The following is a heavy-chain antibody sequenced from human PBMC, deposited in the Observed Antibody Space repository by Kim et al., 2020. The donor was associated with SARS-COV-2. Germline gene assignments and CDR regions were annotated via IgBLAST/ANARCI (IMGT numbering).Heavy chain of an antibody. CDR3: ARDSWNYEYYYGMDV. CDR2: ISAYNCNT. V-gene: IGHV1-18*01. CDR1: GYTFTSYG. Sequence: ASVKVSCKASGYTFTSYGISWVRQAPGQGLEWMGWISAYNCNTNYAQKLQGRVTMTTDTSTSTAYMELRSLRSDDTAVYYCARDSWNYEYYYGMDVWGQGTPVTVSS. D-gene: IGHD1-7*01. J-gene: IGHJ6*02.